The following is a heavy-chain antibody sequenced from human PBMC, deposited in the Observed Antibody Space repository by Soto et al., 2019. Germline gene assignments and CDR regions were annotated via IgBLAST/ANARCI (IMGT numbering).Heavy chain of an antibody. CDR3: AIHSAAYCGGDCNWFDP. CDR1: GYSFTSYW. D-gene: IGHD2-21*02. CDR2: IDPSDSYT. Sequence: PGESLKISCKGSGYSFTSYWISWVRQMPGKGLEWMGRIDPSDSYTNYSPSFQGHVTISADKSISTAYLQWSSLKASDTAMYYWAIHSAAYCGGDCNWFDPWGQGTLVTVSS. J-gene: IGHJ5*02. V-gene: IGHV5-10-1*01.